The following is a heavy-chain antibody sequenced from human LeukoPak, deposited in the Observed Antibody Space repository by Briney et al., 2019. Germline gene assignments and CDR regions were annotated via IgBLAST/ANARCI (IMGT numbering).Heavy chain of an antibody. CDR1: GYTFTSYG. V-gene: IGHV1-69*13. Sequence: SVKVSCKASGYTFTSYGISWVRQAPGQGLEWMGGIIPIFGTANYAQKFQGRVTITADESTSTAYMELSSLRSEDTAVYYCARFLSIAARPGEEDWFDPWGQGTLVTVSS. D-gene: IGHD6-6*01. CDR2: IIPIFGTA. CDR3: ARFLSIAARPGEEDWFDP. J-gene: IGHJ5*02.